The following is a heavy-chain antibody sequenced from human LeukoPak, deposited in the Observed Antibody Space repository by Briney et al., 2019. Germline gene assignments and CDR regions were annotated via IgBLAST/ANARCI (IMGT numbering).Heavy chain of an antibody. J-gene: IGHJ3*01. V-gene: IGHV3-53*01. CDR3: ARGLFLSGYLDAFDL. D-gene: IGHD3-22*01. CDR1: GFTVSNKY. Sequence: GSLRLSCAASGFTVSNKYMTWVRQAPGKGLKWVSLIYNDGRTYYADSVKGRYTISRDNSKNTVYLQMSSLRVEDTAVYYCARGLFLSGYLDAFDLWGQGTVVTVSS. CDR2: IYNDGRT.